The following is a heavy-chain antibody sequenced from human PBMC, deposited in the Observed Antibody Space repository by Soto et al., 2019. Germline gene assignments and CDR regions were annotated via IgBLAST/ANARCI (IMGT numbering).Heavy chain of an antibody. CDR2: IIPIFGTA. Sequence: SVKVSCKASGGTFSSYAISWVRQAPGQGLEWMGGIIPIFGTANYAQKFQGRVTITADESTSTAYMELSSLRSEDTAVYYCATTASYYDSSGYSILFDYWGQGTLVTVS. J-gene: IGHJ4*02. CDR1: GGTFSSYA. CDR3: ATTASYYDSSGYSILFDY. D-gene: IGHD3-22*01. V-gene: IGHV1-69*13.